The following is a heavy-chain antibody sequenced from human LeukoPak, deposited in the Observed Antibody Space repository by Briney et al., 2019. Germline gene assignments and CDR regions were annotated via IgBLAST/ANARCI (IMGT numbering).Heavy chain of an antibody. V-gene: IGHV4-39*07. J-gene: IGHJ5*02. Sequence: SETLSLTCTVSGGSISSSSYYWGWIRQPPGKGLEWIGSIYHSGTTHYSPSLESRVTISVDTSENQFSLKLASVTAADTAIYYCAKGAGGFSYYNWFDPWGQGTLVTVSS. D-gene: IGHD5-18*01. CDR1: GGSISSSSYY. CDR2: IYHSGTT. CDR3: AKGAGGFSYYNWFDP.